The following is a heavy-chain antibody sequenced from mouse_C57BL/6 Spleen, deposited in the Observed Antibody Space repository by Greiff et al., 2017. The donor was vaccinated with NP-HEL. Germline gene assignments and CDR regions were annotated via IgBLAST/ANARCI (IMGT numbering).Heavy chain of an antibody. D-gene: IGHD1-1*01. V-gene: IGHV1-19*01. J-gene: IGHJ1*03. Sequence: EVQLQQSGPVLVKPGASVKMSCKASGYTFTDYYMNWVKQSHGKSLEWIGVINPYNGGTSYNQKFKGKATLTVDKSSSTAYMELNSLTSEDSAVYYCATTTVVATGYFDVWGTGTTVTVSS. CDR1: GYTFTDYY. CDR2: INPYNGGT. CDR3: ATTTVVATGYFDV.